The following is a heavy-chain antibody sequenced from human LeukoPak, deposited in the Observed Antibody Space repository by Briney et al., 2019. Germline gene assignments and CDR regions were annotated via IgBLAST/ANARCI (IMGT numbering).Heavy chain of an antibody. CDR2: ISGSGGST. V-gene: IGHV3-23*01. CDR3: AKAFGLLSGYDQTFDY. D-gene: IGHD5-12*01. J-gene: IGHJ4*02. CDR1: GFTFSSYA. Sequence: GGSLRLSCAASGFTFSSYAMSWVRQAPGKGLEWVSAISGSGGSTYYADSVKGRFTISRDNSKNTLYLQMNSLRAEDTAVYYCAKAFGLLSGYDQTFDYWGQGTLVTVSS.